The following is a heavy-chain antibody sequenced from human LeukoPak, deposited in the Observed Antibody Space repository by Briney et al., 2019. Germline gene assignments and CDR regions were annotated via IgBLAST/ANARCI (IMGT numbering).Heavy chain of an antibody. CDR3: AKLESGNTGDY. CDR1: GFTFSSYA. D-gene: IGHD1/OR15-1a*01. V-gene: IGHV3-23*01. J-gene: IGHJ4*02. Sequence: GGSLRLSCAASGFTFSSYAMSWVRQAPGKGLEWVSAISGSDGSTYYADSVKGRYTISRDNSKNTLYLQMNSLRAEDTAVYYCAKLESGNTGDYWGQGTLVTVSS. CDR2: ISGSDGST.